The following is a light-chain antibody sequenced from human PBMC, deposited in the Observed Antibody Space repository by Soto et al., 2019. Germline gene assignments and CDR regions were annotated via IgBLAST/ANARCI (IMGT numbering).Light chain of an antibody. Sequence: EIVLTQSPATLSLSPGERATLSCRASQSVSSYLAWYQQKPGQAPRLLIYDASNRATGIPARFSGSGSGTDCTLNISSLEPEDLAVYYCQQRSNWPLTFGGGTKVEIK. CDR3: QQRSNWPLT. V-gene: IGKV3-11*01. J-gene: IGKJ4*01. CDR1: QSVSSY. CDR2: DAS.